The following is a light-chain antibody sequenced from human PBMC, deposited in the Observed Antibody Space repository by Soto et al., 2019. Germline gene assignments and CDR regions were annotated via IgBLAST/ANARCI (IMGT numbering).Light chain of an antibody. CDR3: QKYNSAPLT. Sequence: DIQMTQSPSSLSASLGDRVTITCRASQGIGVYLAWFQQKPGNVPRLLIYAASTLQSGVPCRFSGSGSGTDFTLTISSLQPEDVATYYCQKYNSAPLTFGGGTKVEIK. J-gene: IGKJ4*01. CDR2: AAS. CDR1: QGIGVY. V-gene: IGKV1-27*01.